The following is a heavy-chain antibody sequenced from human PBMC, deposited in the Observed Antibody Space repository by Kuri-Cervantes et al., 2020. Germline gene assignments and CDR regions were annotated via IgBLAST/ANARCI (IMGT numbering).Heavy chain of an antibody. CDR1: GDNLTELS. V-gene: IGHV1-24*01. Sequence: ASVKVTCKASGDNLTELSMHWVRQAPGKGLEWMGGFDTEDGETIYAQKFQGRVTMTEDTSTDTAYMELISLRSEDTAVYYCARGGLEWLDLFGWFDAWGQGTLVTVSS. CDR3: ARGGLEWLDLFGWFDA. J-gene: IGHJ5*02. D-gene: IGHD3-3*01. CDR2: FDTEDGET.